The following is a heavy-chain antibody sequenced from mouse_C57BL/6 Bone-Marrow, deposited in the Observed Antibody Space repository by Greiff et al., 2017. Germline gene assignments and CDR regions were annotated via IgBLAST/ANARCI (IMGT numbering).Heavy chain of an antibody. Sequence: EVQLVESGGGLVKPGGSLKLSCAASGFTFSSYAMSWVRQTPEKRLEWVATISDGGSYTYYPDNVKGRFTISRANAKNNLYLQMSHLKSEDTAMYYCASLGGFAYWGQGTLVTVSA. V-gene: IGHV5-4*01. J-gene: IGHJ3*01. D-gene: IGHD4-1*01. CDR2: ISDGGSYT. CDR1: GFTFSSYA. CDR3: ASLGGFAY.